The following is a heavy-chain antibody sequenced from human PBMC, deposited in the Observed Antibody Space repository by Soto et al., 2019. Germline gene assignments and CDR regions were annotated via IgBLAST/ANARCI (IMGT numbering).Heavy chain of an antibody. V-gene: IGHV3-74*01. D-gene: IGHD2-2*01. CDR3: ARDLGDIVVVPAALDAFDI. CDR1: GFTFSSYW. CDR2: INSDGSST. J-gene: IGHJ3*02. Sequence: GGSLRLSCAASGFTFSSYWMHWVRQAPGKGLVWVSRINSDGSSTSYADSVKGRFTISRDNAKNTLYLQMNSLRAEDTAVYYCARDLGDIVVVPAALDAFDIWGQGTMVTVSS.